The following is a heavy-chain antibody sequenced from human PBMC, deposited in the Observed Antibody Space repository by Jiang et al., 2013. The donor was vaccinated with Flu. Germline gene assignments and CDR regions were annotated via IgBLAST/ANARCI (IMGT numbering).Heavy chain of an antibody. D-gene: IGHD3-10*01. CDR3: AHRGFYGLGSGYPSSPFDY. CDR1: GFSISTYGVG. J-gene: IGHJ4*02. V-gene: IGHV2-5*02. Sequence: KPTQTLTLTCTFSGFSISTYGVGVGWIRQPPGKALEWLALAYWDDDNRYSPSLRSRLTITKDTPNSQAVLTMTGMDPVDTATYYCAHRGFYGLGSGYPSSPFDYWGQGSLVTVSS. CDR2: AYWDDDN.